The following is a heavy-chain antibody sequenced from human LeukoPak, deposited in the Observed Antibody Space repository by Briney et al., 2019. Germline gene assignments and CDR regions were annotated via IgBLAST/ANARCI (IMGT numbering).Heavy chain of an antibody. V-gene: IGHV3-30*02. CDR2: IRYDGSNK. J-gene: IGHJ4*02. CDR3: AKVYCSSTSCLGLWDYFDY. CDR1: GFTFSSYG. Sequence: GGSLRLSCAASGFTFSSYGMHWVRQAPGKGLEWVAFIRYDGSNKYYADSVKGRFTISRDNSKNTLYLQMNSLRAEDTAVYYCAKVYCSSTSCLGLWDYFDYWGQGTLVTVSS. D-gene: IGHD2-2*01.